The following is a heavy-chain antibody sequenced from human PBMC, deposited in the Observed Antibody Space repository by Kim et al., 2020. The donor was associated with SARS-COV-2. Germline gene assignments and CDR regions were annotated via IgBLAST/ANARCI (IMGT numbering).Heavy chain of an antibody. Sequence: YADSVKGRFTVSKDNAKNSMYLQMKSRRAEDTALYYCARSADPGIAAAGDYWGQGTLVTVSS. V-gene: IGHV3-20*03. CDR3: ARSADPGIAAAGDY. J-gene: IGHJ4*02. D-gene: IGHD6-13*01.